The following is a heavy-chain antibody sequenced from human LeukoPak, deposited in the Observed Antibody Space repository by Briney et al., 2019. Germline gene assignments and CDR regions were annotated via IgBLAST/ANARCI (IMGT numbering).Heavy chain of an antibody. V-gene: IGHV4-61*02. J-gene: IGHJ6*04. Sequence: SETLSLTCTVSGGSISSGSYYWSWIRQPAGKGLEWIGRICTSGSTNYNPSLKSRVTISVDTSKNQFSLKLSSVTAADTAVYYCARDYSSSWMGMDVWGKGTTVTVSS. CDR2: ICTSGST. CDR1: GGSISSGSYY. CDR3: ARDYSSSWMGMDV. D-gene: IGHD6-13*01.